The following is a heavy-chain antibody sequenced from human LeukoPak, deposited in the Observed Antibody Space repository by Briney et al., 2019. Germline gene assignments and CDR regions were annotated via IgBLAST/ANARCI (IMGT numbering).Heavy chain of an antibody. CDR3: ARGQDDLLWFGEFDYYYYYGMDV. CDR1: GYTFTGYY. V-gene: IGHV1-2*02. J-gene: IGHJ6*02. Sequence: GASVKVSCKASGYTFTGYYMHWVRQAPGQGLEWMGWINPNSGGTNYAQKFQGRVTMTRDTSISTAYTELSRLRSDDTAVYYCARGQDDLLWFGEFDYYYYYGMDVWGQGTTVTVSS. CDR2: INPNSGGT. D-gene: IGHD3-10*01.